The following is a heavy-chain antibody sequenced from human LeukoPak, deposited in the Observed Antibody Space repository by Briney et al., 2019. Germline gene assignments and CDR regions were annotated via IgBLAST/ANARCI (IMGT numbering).Heavy chain of an antibody. Sequence: PGGSLRLSCAASEFTFSTYAMSWVRQAPGKGLEWVSAICGSGGSTYYADSVKGRFTISRDNSKNTLYLQMNSLRAEDTAVYYCAKASGSGTYYKSPFDYWGQGTLVTVSS. J-gene: IGHJ4*02. CDR1: EFTFSTYA. CDR3: AKASGSGTYYKSPFDY. CDR2: ICGSGGST. V-gene: IGHV3-23*01. D-gene: IGHD3-10*01.